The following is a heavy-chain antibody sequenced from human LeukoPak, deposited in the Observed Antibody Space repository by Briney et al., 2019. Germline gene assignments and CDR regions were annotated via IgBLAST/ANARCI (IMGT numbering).Heavy chain of an antibody. Sequence: SETLSHTCTVSGGSISTYYWSWIRQPPGKGLEWIGYIYHSGTTDYNPSLKSRVSISVDTSKNQFSLQLSSVTAADTAVFNCARQYPDHDAYDIWGPGTMVTVSS. V-gene: IGHV4-59*08. CDR2: IYHSGTT. CDR1: GGSISTYY. CDR3: ARQYPDHDAYDI. D-gene: IGHD1-14*01. J-gene: IGHJ3*02.